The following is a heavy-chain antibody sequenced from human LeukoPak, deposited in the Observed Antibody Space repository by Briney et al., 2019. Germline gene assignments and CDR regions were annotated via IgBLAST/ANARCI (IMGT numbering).Heavy chain of an antibody. CDR2: INHSGST. V-gene: IGHV4-34*01. J-gene: IGHJ5*02. Sequence: SETLSLTCAVYGGSFSGYYWSWIRQPPGKGLEWIGEINHSGSTNYNPSPKSRVTISVDTSKNQFSLKLSSVTAADTAVYYCARGKEVVPAANNWFDPWGQGTLVTVSP. CDR3: ARGKEVVPAANNWFDP. D-gene: IGHD2-2*01. CDR1: GGSFSGYY.